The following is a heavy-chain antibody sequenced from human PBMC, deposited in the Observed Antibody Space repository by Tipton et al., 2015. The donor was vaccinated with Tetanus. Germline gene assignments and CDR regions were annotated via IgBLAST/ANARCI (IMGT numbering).Heavy chain of an antibody. V-gene: IGHV4-59*01. CDR2: IYYSGST. J-gene: IGHJ4*02. CDR3: ARDPSGGVRYFDY. Sequence: TLSLTCTVSGGSINSYYWSWIRQPPGKGLEWIGNIYYSGSTNYNPSLKSRVTISVDTSKNQFSLKLSSVTAADTAVYYCARDPSGGVRYFDYWGQGTLVTVSS. D-gene: IGHD2-8*01. CDR1: GGSINSYY.